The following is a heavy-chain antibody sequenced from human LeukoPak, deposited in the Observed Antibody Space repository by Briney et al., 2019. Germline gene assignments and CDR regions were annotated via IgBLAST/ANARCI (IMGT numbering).Heavy chain of an antibody. D-gene: IGHD1-26*01. CDR3: TRESGAFSPFGF. Sequence: PSETLSLTCAVSGGSITTTNWWGWVRQPPGKGLEWIGEVHLSGATNYNLSLESRVSMSIDKSKNHLSLEVTSVTAADTAIYYCTRESGAFSPFGFWGQGTLVTVSS. J-gene: IGHJ4*02. CDR2: VHLSGAT. V-gene: IGHV4-4*02. CDR1: GGSITTTNW.